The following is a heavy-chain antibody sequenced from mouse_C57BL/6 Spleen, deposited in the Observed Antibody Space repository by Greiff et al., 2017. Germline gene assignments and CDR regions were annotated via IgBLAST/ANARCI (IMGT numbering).Heavy chain of an antibody. J-gene: IGHJ2*01. CDR2: IHPNSGST. Sequence: QVQLQQPGAELVKPGASVKLSCKASGYTFTSYWMHWVKQRPGQGLEWIGMIHPNSGSTNYNEKFKSKATLTVDKSSSTAYMQLSSLTSEDSAVYYCARGTGGYYEYYFDDWGQGTTLTVSS. D-gene: IGHD2-3*01. CDR3: ARGTGGYYEYYFDD. V-gene: IGHV1-64*01. CDR1: GYTFTSYW.